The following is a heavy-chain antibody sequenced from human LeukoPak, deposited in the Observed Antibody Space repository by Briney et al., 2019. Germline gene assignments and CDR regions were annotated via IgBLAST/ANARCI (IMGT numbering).Heavy chain of an antibody. J-gene: IGHJ4*02. CDR2: ISLDGSET. CDR3: VRDLGHSRHYFEY. V-gene: IGHV3-7*01. Sequence: GGSLRLSCAASGFTFSSFFLNWVRLTPGGELEWVACISLDGSETFYMDSVRGRFTISRDNTEKSLYLQMNSLRAEDTAVYFCVRDLGHSRHYFEYWGQGALVTVSS. D-gene: IGHD2-15*01. CDR1: GFTFSSFF.